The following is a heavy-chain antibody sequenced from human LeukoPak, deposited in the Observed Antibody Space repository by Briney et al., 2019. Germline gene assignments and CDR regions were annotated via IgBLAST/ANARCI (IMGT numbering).Heavy chain of an antibody. CDR3: AKGGEDYRPHGAFDI. CDR1: GFTFSSYG. Sequence: PGRSLRLSCAASGFTFSSYGMHWVRQAPGKGLEWVAVIWYGGSNKYYADSVKGRFTISRDNSKNTLYLQMNSLRAEDTAVYYCAKGGEDYRPHGAFDIWGQGTMVTVSS. D-gene: IGHD3-10*01. CDR2: IWYGGSNK. V-gene: IGHV3-33*06. J-gene: IGHJ3*02.